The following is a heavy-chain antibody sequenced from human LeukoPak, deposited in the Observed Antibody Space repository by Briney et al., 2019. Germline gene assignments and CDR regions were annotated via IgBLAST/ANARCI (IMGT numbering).Heavy chain of an antibody. J-gene: IGHJ4*02. V-gene: IGHV1-2*02. CDR3: APQGCSSTSCYNSPGY. CDR2: INPNSGGT. CDR1: GYTFTRYY. Sequence: ASVKVSCKASGYTFTRYYMHWVRQAPGQGLEWMGWINPNSGGTNYAQKFQGRVTMTRDTSISTAYMELSRLRSDDTAVYYCAPQGCSSTSCYNSPGYWGQGTLVTVSS. D-gene: IGHD2-2*02.